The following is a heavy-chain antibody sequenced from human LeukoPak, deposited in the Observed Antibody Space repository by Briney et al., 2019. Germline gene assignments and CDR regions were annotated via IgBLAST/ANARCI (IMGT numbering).Heavy chain of an antibody. CDR3: ARDPRWLTPDCTSTSCCENYFDP. Sequence: SETLSLTCAVPGYSISSGYQWAWIRQSPGKGLEWIGSIYHSGSAHYNPSLKSRVTISVETSKNQFSLKMYSVTAADTAVYYCARDPRWLTPDCTSTSCCENYFDPWGQGTLVTVSS. D-gene: IGHD2-2*01. J-gene: IGHJ5*02. V-gene: IGHV4-38-2*02. CDR2: IYHSGSA. CDR1: GYSISSGYQ.